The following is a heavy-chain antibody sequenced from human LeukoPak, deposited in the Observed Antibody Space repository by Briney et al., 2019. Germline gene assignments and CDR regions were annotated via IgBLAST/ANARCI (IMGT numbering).Heavy chain of an antibody. Sequence: PGRSLRLSCAASGFRFDAYAMHWVRQAPGKGLEWISGISWKSGSIDYADSVKGRFTISRDNAKNSMYLQMNSLRTEDTALYYCAKGWRFLEWVPGDDAFDIWGQGTMVTVSS. J-gene: IGHJ3*02. CDR3: AKGWRFLEWVPGDDAFDI. V-gene: IGHV3-9*01. CDR1: GFRFDAYA. CDR2: ISWKSGSI. D-gene: IGHD3-3*01.